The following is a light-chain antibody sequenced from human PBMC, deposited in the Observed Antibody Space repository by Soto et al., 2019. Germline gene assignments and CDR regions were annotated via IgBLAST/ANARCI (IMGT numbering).Light chain of an antibody. CDR2: AVS. V-gene: IGLV2-14*01. CDR3: ISYTSTSTFNV. J-gene: IGLJ1*01. Sequence: QSVLTQPASVSGSPGQSITISCTGTSSDVGGYNYVSWYQQHPGKAPKLMIYAVSNRPSGVSNRFSGSKSGNTASLTISGLQGEDEADYYCISYTSTSTFNVFGTGTKLTVL. CDR1: SSDVGGYNY.